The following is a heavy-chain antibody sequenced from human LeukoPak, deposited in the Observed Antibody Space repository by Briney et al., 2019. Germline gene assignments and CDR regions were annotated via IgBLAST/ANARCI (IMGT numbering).Heavy chain of an antibody. Sequence: PGGSLRLSCTGSGFTISTYWMTWVRQAPGKGLEWVADIKEDGSVKNYVEYVKGRFTISRDNAKNSLHLQMSRLRVEHTAVYYCARDRAYSTYDYWGQGTLVRVSS. CDR3: ARDRAYSTYDY. J-gene: IGHJ4*02. D-gene: IGHD2/OR15-2a*01. CDR1: GFTISTYW. V-gene: IGHV3-7*01. CDR2: IKEDGSVK.